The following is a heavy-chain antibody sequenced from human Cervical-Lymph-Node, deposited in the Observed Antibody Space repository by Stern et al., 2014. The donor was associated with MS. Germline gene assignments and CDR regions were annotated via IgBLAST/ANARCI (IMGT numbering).Heavy chain of an antibody. V-gene: IGHV1-18*01. D-gene: IGHD3-3*01. CDR2: ITTYNGNT. CDR3: ARDSYTIFGVVPPSYSFGMDV. Sequence: VQLEESGAEVKKPGASVKVSCKASGYTFTNYGISWVRQAPGQGLEWMGWITTYNGNTNYAQKLQGRVTMTTDTSTSTAYMELRSLRSDDTAVYYCARDSYTIFGVVPPSYSFGMDVWGQGTTVTVSS. J-gene: IGHJ6*02. CDR1: GYTFTNYG.